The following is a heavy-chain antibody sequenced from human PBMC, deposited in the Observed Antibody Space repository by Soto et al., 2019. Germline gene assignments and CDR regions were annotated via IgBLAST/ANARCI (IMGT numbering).Heavy chain of an antibody. Sequence: VQLLESGGGLAQPGGSLRLSCAASGFAFTGHPMSWFRQAPEKGLEWVAGISDGGDLTYNADSVKGRFTISRDNSRNTLYLQMNSLRAEDTAVYYCARRVIGSSRAFDIWGQGTMVTVSS. J-gene: IGHJ3*02. D-gene: IGHD3-10*01. CDR3: ARRVIGSSRAFDI. CDR1: GFAFTGHP. CDR2: ISDGGDLT. V-gene: IGHV3-23*01.